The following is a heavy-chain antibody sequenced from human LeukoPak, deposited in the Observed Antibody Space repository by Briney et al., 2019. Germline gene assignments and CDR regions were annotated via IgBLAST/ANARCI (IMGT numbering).Heavy chain of an antibody. CDR2: IIPIFGTA. V-gene: IGHV1-69*13. J-gene: IGHJ5*02. D-gene: IGHD3-22*01. CDR1: GYTFTSYG. Sequence: SVKVSCKASGYTFTSYGISWVRQAPGQGLEWMGGIIPIFGTANYAQKFQGRVTITADESTSTAYMELSSLRSEDTAVYYCAVDSSAPFDPWGQGTLVTVSS. CDR3: AVDSSAPFDP.